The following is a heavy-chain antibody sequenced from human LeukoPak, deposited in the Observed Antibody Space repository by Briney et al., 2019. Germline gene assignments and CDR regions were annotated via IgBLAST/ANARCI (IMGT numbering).Heavy chain of an antibody. CDR1: GFTFDDYS. D-gene: IGHD1-26*01. V-gene: IGHV3-43*01. Sequence: PGGSLRLSCAASGFTFDDYSMHWVRQAPGKGLEWVSVISWDGAYTYYADSVKGRFTISRDNAKNSLYLQMNSLRAEDTALYYCARDGGSGSEVAFDIWGQGTMVTVSS. CDR2: ISWDGAYT. CDR3: ARDGGSGSEVAFDI. J-gene: IGHJ3*02.